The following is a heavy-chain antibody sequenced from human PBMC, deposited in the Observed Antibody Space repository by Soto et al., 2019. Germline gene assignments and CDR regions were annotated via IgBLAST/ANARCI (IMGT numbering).Heavy chain of an antibody. CDR2: ISGSGGST. V-gene: IGHV3-23*01. D-gene: IGHD3-9*01. CDR1: GFTFSSYA. Sequence: EVQLLESGGGLVQPGGSLRLSCAASGFTFSSYAMSWVRQAPGKGLEWVSAISGSGGSTYYADSVKGRFTISRDNSQNTLYLQMNSLRAEDTAVYYCAKSYDILTGYLYWGQGTLVTVSS. CDR3: AKSYDILTGYLY. J-gene: IGHJ4*02.